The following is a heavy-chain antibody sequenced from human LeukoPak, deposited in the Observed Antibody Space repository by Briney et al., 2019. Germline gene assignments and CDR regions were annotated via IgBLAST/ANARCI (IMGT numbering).Heavy chain of an antibody. CDR2: ISSSSSTI. V-gene: IGHV3-48*02. Sequence: GGSLRLSCALSGFTFSSFSMNWVRQAPGKGLEWVSYISSSSSTIYYEDSVKGRFSISRNNATNSLYLQMNSLRDEDSAVYYCARDPHIAAAGTIFDYWGQGTLVTVSS. D-gene: IGHD6-13*01. CDR3: ARDPHIAAAGTIFDY. CDR1: GFTFSSFS. J-gene: IGHJ4*02.